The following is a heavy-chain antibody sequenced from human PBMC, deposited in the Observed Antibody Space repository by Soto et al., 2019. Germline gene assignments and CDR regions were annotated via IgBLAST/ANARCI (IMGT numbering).Heavy chain of an antibody. D-gene: IGHD3-16*02. CDR1: GFTFSSYA. CDR2: ISGSGGST. J-gene: IGHJ4*02. Sequence: EVQLLESGGGLVQPGGSLRLSCAASGFTFSSYAMSWVRQAPGKGLEWVSAISGSGGSTYYADSVKGRFTISRDNSKNTLYLQMNSLRAEDTAVYYCAKDGMITFGGVIVIPMFYFDYWGQGTLVTVSS. CDR3: AKDGMITFGGVIVIPMFYFDY. V-gene: IGHV3-23*01.